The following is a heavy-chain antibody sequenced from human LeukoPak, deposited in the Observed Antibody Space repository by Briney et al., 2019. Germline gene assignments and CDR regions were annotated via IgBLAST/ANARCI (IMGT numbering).Heavy chain of an antibody. CDR3: ARHGGTQYFGENFVY. CDR1: GGSISGFY. CDR2: IYYSGST. J-gene: IGHJ4*02. D-gene: IGHD3-10*01. Sequence: SETLSLTCTVSGGSISGFYWSWIRQPPGKGVEWVGYIYYSGSTNYNPSLKSRVAISVVSSNSQFSLEQRSVTAPGPAVYYWARHGGTQYFGENFVYGGQETTVIVAS. V-gene: IGHV4-59*08.